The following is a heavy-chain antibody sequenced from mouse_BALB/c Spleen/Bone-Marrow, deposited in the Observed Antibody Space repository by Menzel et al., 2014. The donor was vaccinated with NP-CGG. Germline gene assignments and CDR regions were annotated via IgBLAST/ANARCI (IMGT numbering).Heavy chain of an antibody. D-gene: IGHD2-14*01. J-gene: IGHJ3*01. CDR1: GFTFSDYY. V-gene: IGHV5-4*02. CDR2: ISDAGSYT. Sequence: EVHLVESGGGLVKPGGSLKLSCAAPGFTFSDYYMYWVRQTPEKRLEWVATISDAGSYTYYPDSVKGRFTISRDNAKNNLYLQMISLKSEDTAMYYCARDGDYRYAWFAYWGQGTLVTVST. CDR3: ARDGDYRYAWFAY.